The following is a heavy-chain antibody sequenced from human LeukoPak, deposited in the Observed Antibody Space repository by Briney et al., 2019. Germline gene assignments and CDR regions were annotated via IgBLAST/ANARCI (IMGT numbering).Heavy chain of an antibody. Sequence: SETLSLTCTVSGGSISSSSYYWGWIRQPPGKGLEWIGSIYYSGSTYYNPSLKSRVTISVDTSKNQFSLKLSSVTAADTAVYYCARAIRREVYFDYWGQGTLVTVSS. CDR3: ARAIRREVYFDY. J-gene: IGHJ4*02. CDR1: GGSISSSSYY. CDR2: IYYSGST. V-gene: IGHV4-39*01.